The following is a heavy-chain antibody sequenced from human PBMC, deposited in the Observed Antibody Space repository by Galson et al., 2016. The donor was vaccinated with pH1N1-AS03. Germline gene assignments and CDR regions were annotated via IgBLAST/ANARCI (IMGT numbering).Heavy chain of an antibody. CDR2: TYYRSRWYN. D-gene: IGHD4-17*01. CDR3: VRDFYGDVFGY. Sequence: CAISGDSVSSDSAAWNWIRQSPSRGLEWLGRTYYRSRWYNDYAPSLSSRVAFTADTSKNQFSLHLTSATPEDSATSFCVRDFYGDVFGYWGQGTLVTVSS. J-gene: IGHJ4*02. V-gene: IGHV6-1*01. CDR1: GDSVSSDSAA.